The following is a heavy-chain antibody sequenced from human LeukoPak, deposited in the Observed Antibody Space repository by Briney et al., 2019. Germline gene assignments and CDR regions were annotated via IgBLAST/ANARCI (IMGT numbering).Heavy chain of an antibody. CDR3: ARSDNSGYTSWIAA. J-gene: IGHJ5*02. V-gene: IGHV3-11*01. Sequence: GGSLRLSCADSGFTFSDYYMSCICQAPGKGLEWVSYISSSGSTIYYADSVKGRFTISRDDAKNSLYLQMNSLRAEDTAVYYCARSDNSGYTSWIAAWGEGTLVTVSS. D-gene: IGHD3-22*01. CDR1: GFTFSDYY. CDR2: ISSSGSTI.